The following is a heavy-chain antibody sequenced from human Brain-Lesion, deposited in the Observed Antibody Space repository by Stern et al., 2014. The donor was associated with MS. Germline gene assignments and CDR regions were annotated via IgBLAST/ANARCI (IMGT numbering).Heavy chain of an antibody. CDR1: GYTLTELS. D-gene: IGHD1-26*01. Sequence: QVHLVESGAEVKKPGASVKVSCKVSGYTLTELSMHWVRQAPRKGLEWMGGFDPEAGETISAQKFQGRVTMTEDTSTATAYMELSSLRSEDTAVYYCATLSPGAGGNYYRHFDYWGQGTLVTVSS. V-gene: IGHV1-24*01. CDR2: FDPEAGET. J-gene: IGHJ4*02. CDR3: ATLSPGAGGNYYRHFDY.